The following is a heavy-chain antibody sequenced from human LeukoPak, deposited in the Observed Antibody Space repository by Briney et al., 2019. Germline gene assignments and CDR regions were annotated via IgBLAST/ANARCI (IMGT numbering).Heavy chain of an antibody. CDR2: IYTSGST. CDR3: ARDGSSEPYLVGATSDVFDT. V-gene: IGHV4-4*07. D-gene: IGHD1-26*01. Sequence: SETPSLTCTVSGGSISSYYWSWIRQPAGKGLEWIGRIYTSGSTNYNPSLKSRVTMSVDTSKNQFSLKLSSVTAADTAVYYCARDGSSEPYLVGATSDVFDTWGQGTMVTVSS. J-gene: IGHJ3*02. CDR1: GGSISSYY.